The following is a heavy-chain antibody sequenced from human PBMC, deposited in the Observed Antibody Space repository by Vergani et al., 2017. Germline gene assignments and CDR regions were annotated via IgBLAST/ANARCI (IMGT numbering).Heavy chain of an antibody. Sequence: QVQLQESGPGLVKPSQTLSLSCTVSGGSVRTSIGYYWTWIRQPAGKTLEWIGEIFSSGTTNYNPSFKNRVTMSVDTSKNQFSLKLNSVTAADTAVYYCARGYNRIFGVGNRYYMDVWGKGTTVTVSS. D-gene: IGHD3-3*01. J-gene: IGHJ6*03. V-gene: IGHV4-61*02. CDR2: IFSSGTT. CDR3: ARGYNRIFGVGNRYYMDV. CDR1: GGSVRTSIGYY.